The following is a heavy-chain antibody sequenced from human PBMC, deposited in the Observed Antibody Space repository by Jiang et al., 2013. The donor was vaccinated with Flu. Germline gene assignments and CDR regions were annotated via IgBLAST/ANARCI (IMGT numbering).Heavy chain of an antibody. CDR1: GDPSSTYA. J-gene: IGHJ6*03. V-gene: IGHV1-69*01. Sequence: QLVESGAEVKKPGSSVKVSCKASGDPSSTYAINWVRQAPGQGLEWMGGIIPVFGSANYAQTFQGRVSITADEDATTVYMDLSSLTSEDTAVYYCARAPCGGDCYSPDYYYYMDVWGKGTTVTVSS. CDR2: IIPVFGSA. CDR3: ARAPCGGDCYSPDYYYYMDV. D-gene: IGHD2-21*02.